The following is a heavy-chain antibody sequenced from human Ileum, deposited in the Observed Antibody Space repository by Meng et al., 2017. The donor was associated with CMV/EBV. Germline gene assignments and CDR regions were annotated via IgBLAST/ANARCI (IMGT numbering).Heavy chain of an antibody. CDR1: GFTFSSYS. V-gene: IGHV3-21*01. CDR3: ARVVLDCSSFCYHKPPDC. CDR2: ISSSSSYI. D-gene: IGHD2-2*01. J-gene: IGHJ4*02. Sequence: GESLKISCAASGFTFSSYSMNWVRQAPGKGLEWVSSISSSSSYIYYADSVKGRFTISRDNAKNSLYLQMNSLRAEDTAVYYCARVVLDCSSFCYHKPPDCWGQGTLVTVSS.